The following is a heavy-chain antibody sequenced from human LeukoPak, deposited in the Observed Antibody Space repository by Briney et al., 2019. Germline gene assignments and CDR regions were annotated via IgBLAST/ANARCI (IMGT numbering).Heavy chain of an antibody. CDR3: ARGIVVVTATALFDY. CDR1: GYSISSGYY. Sequence: SETLSLTCTVSGYSISSGYYWGWIRQPPGKGLEWTGSIYHSGSTYYNPSLKSRVTISVDTSKNQFSLKLSSVTAADTAVYYCARGIVVVTATALFDYWGQGTLVTVSS. CDR2: IYHSGST. J-gene: IGHJ4*02. D-gene: IGHD2-21*02. V-gene: IGHV4-38-2*02.